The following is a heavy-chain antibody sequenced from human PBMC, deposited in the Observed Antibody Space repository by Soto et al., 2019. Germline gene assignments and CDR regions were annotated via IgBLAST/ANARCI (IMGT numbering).Heavy chain of an antibody. CDR3: ARVRDFWDPYYMDV. CDR1: GGSISSYY. CDR2: IYYSGST. J-gene: IGHJ6*03. Sequence: SETLSLTCTVSGGSISSYYWSWIRQPPGKGLEWIGYIYYSGSTNYNPSLKSRVTISVDMSKNQFSLKLSSVTAADTAVYYCARVRDFWDPYYMDVWGKGTTVTVSS. D-gene: IGHD3-3*01. V-gene: IGHV4-59*01.